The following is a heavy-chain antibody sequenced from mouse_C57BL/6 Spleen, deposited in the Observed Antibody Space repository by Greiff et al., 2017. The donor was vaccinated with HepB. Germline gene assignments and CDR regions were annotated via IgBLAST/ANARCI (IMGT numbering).Heavy chain of an antibody. V-gene: IGHV1-69*01. D-gene: IGHD2-3*01. CDR2: IDPSDSYT. J-gene: IGHJ2*01. CDR3: ARCYDGPYYFDY. Sequence: QVQLQQPGAELVMPGASVKLSCKASGYTFTSYWMHWVKQRPGQGLEWFGEIDPSDSYTNYNQKFKGKSTLTVDKSSSTAYMQLSSLTSEDSAVYYCARCYDGPYYFDYWGQGTTLTVSS. CDR1: GYTFTSYW.